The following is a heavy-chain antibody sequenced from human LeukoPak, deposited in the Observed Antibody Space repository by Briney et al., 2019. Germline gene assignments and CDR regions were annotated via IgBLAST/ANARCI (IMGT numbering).Heavy chain of an antibody. D-gene: IGHD3-3*01. CDR3: AREYDFWSGYFPYYYYYYMDV. Sequence: GGSLRLSCAASGFTFDDYGMSWVRQAPGKGLEWVSGINWNGGSTGYADSVKGRFTISRDNAKNSLYLQMSSLRAEDTALYHCAREYDFWSGYFPYYYYYYMDVWGKGTTVTVSS. CDR2: INWNGGST. CDR1: GFTFDDYG. J-gene: IGHJ6*03. V-gene: IGHV3-20*01.